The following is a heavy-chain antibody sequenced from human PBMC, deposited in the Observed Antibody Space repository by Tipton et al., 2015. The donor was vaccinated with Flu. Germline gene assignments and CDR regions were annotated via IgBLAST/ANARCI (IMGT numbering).Heavy chain of an antibody. V-gene: IGHV1-46*01. CDR1: GYTFTSYN. Sequence: QVQLVQSGAEVKKPGASVKVSCKASGYTFTSYNMHWVRQAPGQGLEWMGIIYPAGGGISYAQKFQGRVIMTRDRSTGTVHMELSSRKSDDTAMYYCARDKGGGTYTADVWGQGTMVTVSS. CDR3: ARDKGGGTYTADV. CDR2: IYPAGGGI. J-gene: IGHJ3*01. D-gene: IGHD1-1*01.